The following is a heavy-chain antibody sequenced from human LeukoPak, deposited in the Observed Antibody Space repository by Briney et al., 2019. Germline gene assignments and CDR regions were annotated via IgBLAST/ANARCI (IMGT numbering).Heavy chain of an antibody. CDR2: IKQDGSEK. J-gene: IGHJ6*02. CDR3: ARSLGGVPAAKAYYYYGMDV. CDR1: GFTFSSYW. V-gene: IGHV3-7*01. Sequence: GGSLRLSCAASGFTFSSYWMSWVRQAPGKGLEWVANIKQDGSEKYYVDSVKGRFTISRDNAKNSLYLQMNSLRAEDTAVCYCARSLGGVPAAKAYYYYGMDVWGQGTTVTVSS. D-gene: IGHD2-2*01.